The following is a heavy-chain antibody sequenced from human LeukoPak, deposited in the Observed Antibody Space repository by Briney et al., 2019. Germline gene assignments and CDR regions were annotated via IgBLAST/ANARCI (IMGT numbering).Heavy chain of an antibody. Sequence: ASVKVSCKASGYTFTSYATNWVRQATGQGLEWMGWMNPSNGNTGFAQKFQGRLTMTRDTSISTAYMELSSLRSDDTAVYYCALYSNSRSSDVWGKGTTVTVSS. D-gene: IGHD4-11*01. J-gene: IGHJ6*04. CDR3: ALYSNSRSSDV. V-gene: IGHV1-8*01. CDR2: MNPSNGNT. CDR1: GYTFTSYA.